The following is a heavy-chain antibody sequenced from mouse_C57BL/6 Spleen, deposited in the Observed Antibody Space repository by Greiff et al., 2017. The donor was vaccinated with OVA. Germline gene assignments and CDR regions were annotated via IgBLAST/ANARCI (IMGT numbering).Heavy chain of an antibody. CDR2: IYPGDGDT. Sequence: QVQLKESGPELVKPGASVKISCKASGYAFSSSWMNWVKQRPGKGLEWIGRIYPGDGDTNYTGKFKGKATLTADKSSSTAYMQLSILTSEDSAVYFWARCPTTSPSLDVWGTGTTVTGSS. J-gene: IGHJ1*03. V-gene: IGHV1-82*01. CDR1: GYAFSSSW. D-gene: IGHD2-1*01. CDR3: ARCPTTSPSLDV.